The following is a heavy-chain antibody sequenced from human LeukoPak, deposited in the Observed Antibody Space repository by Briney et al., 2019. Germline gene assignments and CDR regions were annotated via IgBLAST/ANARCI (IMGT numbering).Heavy chain of an antibody. J-gene: IGHJ3*02. CDR1: GFTFSSYA. CDR3: ARDCGGDCYRAFDT. V-gene: IGHV3-7*01. CDR2: IKQDGSEK. Sequence: GGSLRLSCAASGFTFSSYAMSWVRQAPGEGLEWVANIKQDGSEKYYVDSVKGRFTISRDNAKNSLYLQMNSLRAEDTAVYYCARDCGGDCYRAFDTWGQGTMVTVSS. D-gene: IGHD2-21*02.